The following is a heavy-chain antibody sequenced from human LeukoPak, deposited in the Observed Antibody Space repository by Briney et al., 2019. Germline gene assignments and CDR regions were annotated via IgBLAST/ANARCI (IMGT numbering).Heavy chain of an antibody. CDR2: INHSGST. J-gene: IGHJ5*02. CDR1: GGSFSGYY. Sequence: SETLSLTCAVYGGSFSGYYWSWIRQPPGKGLELIGEINHSGSTNYNPSLKSRVTISVDTSKNQFSLKLSSVTAADTAVYYCARGRQYYYRSGKNWFDPWGQGTLVTVSS. D-gene: IGHD3-10*01. V-gene: IGHV4-34*01. CDR3: ARGRQYYYRSGKNWFDP.